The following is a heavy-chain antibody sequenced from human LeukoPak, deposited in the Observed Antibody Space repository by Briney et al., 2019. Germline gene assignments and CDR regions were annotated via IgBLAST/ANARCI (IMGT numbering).Heavy chain of an antibody. D-gene: IGHD2-15*01. J-gene: IGHJ5*02. CDR2: IVVGSGNT. CDR3: AAGPYCSGGSCYQNWFDP. V-gene: IGHV1-58*01. CDR1: GFTFTSSA. Sequence: SVKVSCKASGFTFTSSAVQWVRQARGQRLEWIGWIVVGSGNTNYAQKFQERVTITRDMSTSTAYMELSSLRSEDTAVYYCAAGPYCSGGSCYQNWFDPWGQGTPVTVSS.